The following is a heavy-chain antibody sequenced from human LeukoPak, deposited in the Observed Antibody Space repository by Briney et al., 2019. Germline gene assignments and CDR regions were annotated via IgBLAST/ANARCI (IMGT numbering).Heavy chain of an antibody. J-gene: IGHJ5*02. D-gene: IGHD4-23*01. Sequence: SETLSLTCTVSGGYIITSGHYWGWLRQPPGKGLEWIASVYYTGVTSTNPFFRSRMSISVDTSKNQFSLNLTSVTAADAAVYYCARERSSSGGHNWFDPWGQGTLVTVSS. CDR2: VYYTGVT. CDR3: ARERSSSGGHNWFDP. V-gene: IGHV4-39*07. CDR1: GGYIITSGHY.